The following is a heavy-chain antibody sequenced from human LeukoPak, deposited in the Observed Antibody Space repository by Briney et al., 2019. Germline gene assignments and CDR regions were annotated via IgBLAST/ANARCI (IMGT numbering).Heavy chain of an antibody. CDR3: AKTPGWLTLNYFDY. D-gene: IGHD3-22*01. CDR1: GFTFDDYA. V-gene: IGHV3-9*01. Sequence: PGGSLRLSCAASGFTFDDYAMHWVRQAPGKGLEWVSGISWNSGSIGYADSVKGRFTTSRDNAKNSLYLQMNSLRAEDTALYYCAKTPGWLTLNYFDYWGQGTLVTVSS. J-gene: IGHJ4*02. CDR2: ISWNSGSI.